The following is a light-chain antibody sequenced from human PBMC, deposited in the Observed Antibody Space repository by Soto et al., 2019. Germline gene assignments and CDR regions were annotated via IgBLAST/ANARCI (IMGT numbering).Light chain of an antibody. J-gene: IGKJ3*01. CDR2: GVS. CDR1: QDLVQW. CDR3: HQAHTFPHT. V-gene: IGKV1D-12*01. Sequence: IQMTQSPSSVSASVGDTVTITCRANQDLVQWLAWYQQKPGKAPKLLIYGVSSLERGVPSRFSGSRSGTDFTLTISSLQPEDVATYYCHQAHTFPHTFGPGTRV.